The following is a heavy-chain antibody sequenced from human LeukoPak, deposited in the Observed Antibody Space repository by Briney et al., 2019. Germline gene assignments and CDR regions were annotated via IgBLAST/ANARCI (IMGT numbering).Heavy chain of an antibody. V-gene: IGHV3-48*04. Sequence: SGGSLRLSCTASGFTFGDYAMSWVRQAPGKGLEWISFISSSSSTIYYADSVKGRFTISRDNAKNSLYLQMNTLRAEDTAVYYCARDYSFDYWGQGTLVTVSS. CDR2: ISSSSSTI. J-gene: IGHJ4*02. CDR1: GFTFGDYA. CDR3: ARDYSFDY.